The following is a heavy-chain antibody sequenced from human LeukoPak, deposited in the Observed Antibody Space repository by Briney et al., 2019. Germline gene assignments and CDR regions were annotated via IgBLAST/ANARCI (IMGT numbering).Heavy chain of an antibody. Sequence: QPGGSLRLSCAASGFTFSSYAMSWVRQAPGKGLEWVSVISGSGGSTYYADSVKGRSTISRDNSKNTLYLQMNSLRAEDTAVYYCAKHLVDGYSYFDYWGQGTLVTVSS. V-gene: IGHV3-23*01. CDR1: GFTFSSYA. CDR3: AKHLVDGYSYFDY. D-gene: IGHD5-24*01. CDR2: ISGSGGST. J-gene: IGHJ4*02.